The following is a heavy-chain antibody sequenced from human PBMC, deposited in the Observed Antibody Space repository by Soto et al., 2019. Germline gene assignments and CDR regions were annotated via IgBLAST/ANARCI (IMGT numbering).Heavy chain of an antibody. CDR1: GASISGYY. J-gene: IGHJ5*02. CDR3: VRDGAKTLRDWFDP. V-gene: IGHV4-4*07. D-gene: IGHD1-26*01. Sequence: SETLSLTCTVSGASISGYYWSWIRKSAGKGLEWIGRIYATGTTDYNPSLKSRVMMSVDTSKKQFSLRLRSVTAADTAVYYCVRDGAKTLRDWFDPWGQGISVTVSS. CDR2: IYATGTT.